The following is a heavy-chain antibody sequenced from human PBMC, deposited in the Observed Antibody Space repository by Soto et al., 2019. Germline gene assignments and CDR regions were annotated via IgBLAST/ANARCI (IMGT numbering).Heavy chain of an antibody. D-gene: IGHD3-10*01. CDR1: GGSISSYY. V-gene: IGHV4-59*01. J-gene: IGHJ5*02. CDR2: IYYSGST. Sequence: PSETLSLTCTVSGGSISSYYWSWIRQPPGKGLEWIGYIYYSGSTNYNPSLKSRVTISVDTSKNQFSLKLSSVTAADTAVYYCARLTTGSRSHQWFDPWGQGTLVTVSS. CDR3: ARLTTGSRSHQWFDP.